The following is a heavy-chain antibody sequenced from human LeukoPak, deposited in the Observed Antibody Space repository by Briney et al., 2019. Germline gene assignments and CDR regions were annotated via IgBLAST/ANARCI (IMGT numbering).Heavy chain of an antibody. CDR3: ARRKVTIFGVVSGYYYYMDV. J-gene: IGHJ6*03. Sequence: SETLSLTCTVSGGSISSYYWSWIRQPPGKGLEWIGSIYYSGSTNYNPSLKSRVTISVDTSKNQFSLKLSSVTAADTAVYYCARRKVTIFGVVSGYYYYMDVWGKGTTVTVSS. CDR1: GGSISSYY. D-gene: IGHD3-3*01. CDR2: IYYSGST. V-gene: IGHV4-59*08.